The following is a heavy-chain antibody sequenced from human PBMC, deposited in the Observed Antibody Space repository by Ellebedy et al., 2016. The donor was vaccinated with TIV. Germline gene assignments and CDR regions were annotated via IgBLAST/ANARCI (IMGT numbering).Heavy chain of an antibody. CDR3: AKGSSSGFNYDRVGFEY. CDR1: GFTFSNAW. D-gene: IGHD3-16*01. Sequence: GGSLRLSCAASGFTFSNAWMSWVRQPPGKGLEWLSVINSDGSSTYHTNSVKGRFTITRDNSKNTLYLQMNRLRTEDTAVYYCAKGSSSGFNYDRVGFEYWGQGSLVTVSS. CDR2: INSDGSST. J-gene: IGHJ4*02. V-gene: IGHV3-23*03.